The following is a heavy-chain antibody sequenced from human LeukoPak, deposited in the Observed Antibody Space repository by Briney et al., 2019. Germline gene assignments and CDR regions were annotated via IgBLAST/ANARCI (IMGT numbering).Heavy chain of an antibody. CDR1: GYTFTGYY. J-gene: IGHJ2*01. CDR3: ATLSLRYFDL. V-gene: IGHV1-2*04. D-gene: IGHD2-8*01. Sequence: ASVTVSCKASGYTFTGYYMHWVRQAPGQGLEWMGWINPISGGTNYAQKFQGWVTMTEDTSTDTAYMELSSLRSEDTAVYYCATLSLRYFDLWGRGTLVTVSS. CDR2: INPISGGT.